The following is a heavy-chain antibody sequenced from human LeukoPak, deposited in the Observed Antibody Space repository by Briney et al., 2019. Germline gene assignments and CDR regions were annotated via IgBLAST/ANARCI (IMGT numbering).Heavy chain of an antibody. V-gene: IGHV3-21*01. J-gene: IGHJ4*02. CDR1: GFTFSSYS. Sequence: TGGSLRLSCAASGFTFSSYSMNWVRQAPGKGLEWVSSISGTSSYIYYADSVKGRFTISRDNSKNMLYLQMNSLRAEDTAVYYCAKDRSRDYYGDEFDFWGQGTLVTVSS. D-gene: IGHD4-17*01. CDR3: AKDRSRDYYGDEFDF. CDR2: ISGTSSYI.